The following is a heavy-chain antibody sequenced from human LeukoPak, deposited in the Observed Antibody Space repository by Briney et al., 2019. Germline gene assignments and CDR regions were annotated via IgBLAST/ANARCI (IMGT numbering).Heavy chain of an antibody. CDR2: IKQDGSEM. CDR3: ARGIRDDGSAYRAFDI. J-gene: IGHJ3*02. V-gene: IGHV3-7*03. CDR1: GFTFSNHW. Sequence: HTGGSLRLSCVASGFTFSNHWMNWVRQAPGRELEWVANIKQDGSEMKYVGSVEGRFTVSRDNAESSLYLQMNSLRVEDTAVYYCARGIRDDGSAYRAFDIWGQGTMVTVSS. D-gene: IGHD3-22*01.